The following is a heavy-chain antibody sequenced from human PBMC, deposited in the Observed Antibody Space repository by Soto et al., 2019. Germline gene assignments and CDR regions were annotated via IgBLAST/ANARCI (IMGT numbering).Heavy chain of an antibody. V-gene: IGHV1-69*12. Sequence: QFQLVQSGAEVKKTGSSVKVACKASEGTFSSYAITWVRQAPGQGLEWMGGIIPMFGRTNYAQNFQGRLTITADDSTATAYMELSSLSFEDTAVYYCERQVASTGYLPWGQGTLVTVSS. CDR1: EGTFSSYA. CDR2: IIPMFGRT. CDR3: ERQVASTGYLP. D-gene: IGHD3-22*01. J-gene: IGHJ5*02.